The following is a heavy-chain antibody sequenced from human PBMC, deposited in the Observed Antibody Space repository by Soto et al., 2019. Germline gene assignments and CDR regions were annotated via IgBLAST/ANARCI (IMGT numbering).Heavy chain of an antibody. CDR2: ISYDGSNK. Sequence: QVQLVESGGGVVQPGRSLRLSCAASGFTFSNYAMNWVRQATGKGLEWVALISYDGSNKYYADSVKGRFTISRDSSKNTLYLQMNSLRAADTAVYYCGRCTSTSCHLGSDYWGQGTLGTVSS. J-gene: IGHJ4*02. D-gene: IGHD2-2*01. V-gene: IGHV3-30-3*01. CDR1: GFTFSNYA. CDR3: GRCTSTSCHLGSDY.